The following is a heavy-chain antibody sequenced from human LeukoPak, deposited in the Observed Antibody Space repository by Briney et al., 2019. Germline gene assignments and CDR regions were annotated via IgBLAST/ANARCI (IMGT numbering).Heavy chain of an antibody. D-gene: IGHD3-22*01. Sequence: PGGSLRLSCAASGFTFSSYGMHWVRQAPGKGLEWVAFIRYDGSNKYYADSVKGRFTISRDNSRNTLYLQMNSLRADDTAVYYCARSDSSGFKNDYWGQGTLVTVSS. CDR3: ARSDSSGFKNDY. CDR1: GFTFSSYG. J-gene: IGHJ4*02. CDR2: IRYDGSNK. V-gene: IGHV3-30*02.